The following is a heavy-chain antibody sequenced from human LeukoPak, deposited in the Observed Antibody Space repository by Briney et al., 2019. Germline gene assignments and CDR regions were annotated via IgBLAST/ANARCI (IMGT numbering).Heavy chain of an antibody. V-gene: IGHV1-24*01. Sequence: ASVKVSCKVSGYTLTELSMHWVRQAPGKGLEWMGGFDPEDGETIYAQKFQGRVTMTEDTSTDTAYMELSSLRSEDTAVYYCATTKLPFYAYDYWGQGTLVTASS. J-gene: IGHJ4*02. D-gene: IGHD5/OR15-5a*01. CDR3: ATTKLPFYAYDY. CDR2: FDPEDGET. CDR1: GYTLTELS.